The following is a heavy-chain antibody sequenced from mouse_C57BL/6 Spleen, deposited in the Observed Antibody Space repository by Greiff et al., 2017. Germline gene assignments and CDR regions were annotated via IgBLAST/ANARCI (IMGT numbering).Heavy chain of an antibody. CDR3: ARVSTGVGGYYAMDY. Sequence: QVQLQQSGAELVKPGASVKISCKASGYAFSSYWMNWVKQRPGKGLEWIGQIYPGDGDTNYNGKFKGKDTLTADKSSSTAYMQLSSLTSEDSAVYFCARVSTGVGGYYAMDYWGQGTSVTVSS. J-gene: IGHJ4*01. CDR1: GYAFSSYW. V-gene: IGHV1-80*01. D-gene: IGHD1-1*01. CDR2: IYPGDGDT.